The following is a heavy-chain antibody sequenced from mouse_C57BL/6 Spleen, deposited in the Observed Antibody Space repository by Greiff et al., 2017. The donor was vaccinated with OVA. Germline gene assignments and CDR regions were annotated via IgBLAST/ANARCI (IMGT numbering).Heavy chain of an antibody. CDR3: ARHDGTVVAHWYFDV. CDR2: ISGGGGNT. Sequence: EVQRVESGGGLVKPGGSLKLSCAASGFTFSSYTMSWVRQTPEKRLEWVATISGGGGNTYYPDSVKGRFTISRDNAKNTLYLQMSSLRSEDTALYYCARHDGTVVAHWYFDVWGTGTTVTVSS. D-gene: IGHD1-1*01. CDR1: GFTFSSYT. J-gene: IGHJ1*03. V-gene: IGHV5-9*01.